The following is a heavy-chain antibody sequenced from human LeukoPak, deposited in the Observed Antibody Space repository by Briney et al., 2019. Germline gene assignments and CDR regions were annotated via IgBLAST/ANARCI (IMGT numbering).Heavy chain of an antibody. CDR2: ISSSGSTI. CDR3: VTITIFGVVIHY. D-gene: IGHD3-3*01. CDR1: GFTFSDYY. J-gene: IGHJ4*02. Sequence: GGSLRLSCAASGFTFSDYYMSWIRQAPGKGLEWVSYISSSGSTIYYADSVKGRFTISRDNAKNSLYLQMNSLRAEDTAVYYCVTITIFGVVIHYWGQGTLVTVSS. V-gene: IGHV3-11*04.